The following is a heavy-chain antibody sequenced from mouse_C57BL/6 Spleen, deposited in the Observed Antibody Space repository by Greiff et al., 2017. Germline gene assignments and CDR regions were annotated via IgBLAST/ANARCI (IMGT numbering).Heavy chain of an antibody. D-gene: IGHD2-4*01. CDR3: ARSYDYDTYAMDY. Sequence: QVHVKQSGAELAKPGASVKLSCKASGYTFTSYWMHWVKQRPGQGLEWIGYINPSSGYTKYNQKFKDKATLTADKSSSTAYMQLSSLTYEDSAVYYCARSYDYDTYAMDYWGQGTSVTVSS. J-gene: IGHJ4*01. CDR1: GYTFTSYW. CDR2: INPSSGYT. V-gene: IGHV1-7*01.